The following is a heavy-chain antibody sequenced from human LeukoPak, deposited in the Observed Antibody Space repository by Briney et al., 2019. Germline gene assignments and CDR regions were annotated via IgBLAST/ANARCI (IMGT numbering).Heavy chain of an antibody. CDR3: AREGGFYRPLDY. J-gene: IGHJ4*02. D-gene: IGHD3-3*01. V-gene: IGHV4-4*02. CDR2: VHLDGRT. Sequence: SETLSLTCDVSGGSITQTNYWTWVRQPPGKGLEWIGEVHLDGRTNYNPSLKSRLIMSVDLPENHISLKLTSVTAADTAVYYCAREGGFYRPLDYSGQGTLVTVSS. CDR1: GGSITQTNY.